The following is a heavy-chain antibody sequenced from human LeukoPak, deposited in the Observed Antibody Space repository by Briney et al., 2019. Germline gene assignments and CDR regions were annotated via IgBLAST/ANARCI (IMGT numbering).Heavy chain of an antibody. CDR3: AKDRTIPPTGFDY. D-gene: IGHD2-2*02. CDR1: GFTFSSYG. CDR2: ISGSGVGT. Sequence: GGSLRLSCAASGFTFSSYGMSWVRQAPGKGLEWVSTISGSGVGTYYADSVKGRFTISRDISKNTLYLQMNSLRAEDTAAYYCAKDRTIPPTGFDYWGQGTLVTVSS. J-gene: IGHJ4*02. V-gene: IGHV3-23*01.